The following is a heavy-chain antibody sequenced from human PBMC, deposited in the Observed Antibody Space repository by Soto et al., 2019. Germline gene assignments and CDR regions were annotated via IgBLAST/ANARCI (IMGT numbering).Heavy chain of an antibody. Sequence: GSLRLSCAASGFTFSSYSMNWVRQAPGKGLEWVSSISSSSSYIYYADSVKGRFTISRDNAKNSLYLQMNSLRAEDTAVYYCARDHLRARDIVVVPAAIGYWGQGTLVTVSS. D-gene: IGHD2-2*02. CDR1: GFTFSSYS. V-gene: IGHV3-21*01. J-gene: IGHJ4*02. CDR2: ISSSSSYI. CDR3: ARDHLRARDIVVVPAAIGY.